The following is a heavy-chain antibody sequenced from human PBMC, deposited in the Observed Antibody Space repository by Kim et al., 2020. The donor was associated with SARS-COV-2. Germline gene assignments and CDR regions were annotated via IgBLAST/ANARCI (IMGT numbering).Heavy chain of an antibody. J-gene: IGHJ6*02. Sequence: SVKVSCKASGGTFSSYAISWVRQAPGQGLEWMGGIIPIFGTANYAQKFQGRVTITADESTSTAYMELSSLRSEDTAVYYCARARGATSGYYYGMDVWGQGTTVTVSS. CDR1: GGTFSSYA. V-gene: IGHV1-69*13. CDR2: IIPIFGTA. D-gene: IGHD3-10*01. CDR3: ARARGATSGYYYGMDV.